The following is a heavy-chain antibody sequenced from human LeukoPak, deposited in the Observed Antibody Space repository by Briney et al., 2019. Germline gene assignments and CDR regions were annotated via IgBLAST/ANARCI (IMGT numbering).Heavy chain of an antibody. CDR3: ARGNRVRYCSSTSCYRPLDY. J-gene: IGHJ4*02. D-gene: IGHD2-2*01. CDR1: GGSISSGDYY. V-gene: IGHV4-30-4*08. Sequence: PSQTLSLTCTGSGGSISSGDYYWSWIRQPPGKGLEWIGYSYYSGSTYYNPSLKSRVTISGDTSKNQFSLKLSSVTAADTAVYYCARGNRVRYCSSTSCYRPLDYWGQGTLVTVPS. CDR2: SYYSGST.